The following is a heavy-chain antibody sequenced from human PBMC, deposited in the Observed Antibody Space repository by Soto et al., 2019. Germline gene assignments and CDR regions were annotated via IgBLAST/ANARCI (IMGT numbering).Heavy chain of an antibody. CDR3: ARSGQRPYVSGSGNYYYYGMDV. D-gene: IGHD3-10*01. CDR1: GGTFSSYA. V-gene: IGHV1-69*13. Sequence: SVKVSCKASGGTFSSYAISWVRQAPGQGLEWMGGIIPIFGTANYAQKFQGRVTITADESTSTAYMELSSLRSEDTAVYYCARSGQRPYVSGSGNYYYYGMDVWGQGTSVTGSS. J-gene: IGHJ6*02. CDR2: IIPIFGTA.